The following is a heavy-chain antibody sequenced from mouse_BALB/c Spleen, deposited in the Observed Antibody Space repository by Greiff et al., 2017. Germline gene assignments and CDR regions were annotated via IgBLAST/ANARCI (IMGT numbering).Heavy chain of an antibody. CDR3: ARGYDYSYYYAMDY. CDR2: INPSNGRT. D-gene: IGHD2-4*01. J-gene: IGHJ4*01. CDR1: GYTFTSYW. V-gene: IGHV1S81*02. Sequence: VQLQQPGAELVKPGASVKLSCKASGYTFTSYWMHWVKQRPGQGLEWIGEINPSNGRTNYNEKFKSKATLTVDKSSSTAYMQLSSLTSEDSAVYYCARGYDYSYYYAMDYWGQGTSVTVSS.